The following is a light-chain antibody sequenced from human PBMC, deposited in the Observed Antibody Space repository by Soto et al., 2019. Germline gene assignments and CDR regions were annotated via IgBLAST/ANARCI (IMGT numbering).Light chain of an antibody. J-gene: IGLJ3*02. V-gene: IGLV4-60*02. CDR1: SGHSSYI. CDR3: ETWDSNINWV. CDR2: LEGRGSY. Sequence: QPVLTQSSSASASLGSSVKLTCTLSSGHSSYIIAWHQQQPGKAPRYLMKLEGRGSYNKGSGVPDRFSGSSSGADRYLTISNLQFEDEADYYCETWDSNINWVFVGGTKLTVL.